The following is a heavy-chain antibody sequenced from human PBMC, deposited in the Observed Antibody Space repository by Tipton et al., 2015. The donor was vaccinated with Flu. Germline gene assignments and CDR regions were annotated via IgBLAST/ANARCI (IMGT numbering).Heavy chain of an antibody. Sequence: VSGFTVSSTYISWVRQAAGKGLEWIGQIYTSGSTKYNPSLKSRVTMSLDTSKNQFSLKMSSVTAADTAMYYCARDFGDLNWFDPWGQGTLVTVSS. D-gene: IGHD4-17*01. CDR3: ARDFGDLNWFDP. J-gene: IGHJ5*02. V-gene: IGHV4-4*07. CDR2: IYTSGST. CDR1: GFTVSSTY.